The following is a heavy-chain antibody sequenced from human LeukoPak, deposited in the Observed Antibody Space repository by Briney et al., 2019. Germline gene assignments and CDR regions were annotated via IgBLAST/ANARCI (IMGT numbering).Heavy chain of an antibody. CDR2: INHSGST. V-gene: IGHV4-34*01. CDR1: GGSFSGYD. D-gene: IGHD6-19*01. CDR3: ARGQWLDNS. Sequence: SETLSLTCAVYGGSFSGYDWSWIREPPGKGLEWIGEINHSGSTNYNPSLTSRLTISVDASKNQFSLRLSSVTAADTAVYYCARGQWLDNSWGQGTLVTVSS. J-gene: IGHJ4*02.